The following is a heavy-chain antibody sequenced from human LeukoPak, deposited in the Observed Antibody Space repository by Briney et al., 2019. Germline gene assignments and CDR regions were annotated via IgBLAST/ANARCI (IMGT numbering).Heavy chain of an antibody. CDR3: ASPRVGATHFDY. D-gene: IGHD1-26*01. Sequence: SVKVSCKASGYTFTSYGISWVRQAPGQGLEWMGGIIPIFGTANYAQKFQGRVTITTDESTSTAYMELSSLRSEDTAVYYCASPRVGATHFDYWGQGTLVTVSS. CDR1: GYTFTSYG. J-gene: IGHJ4*02. CDR2: IIPIFGTA. V-gene: IGHV1-69*05.